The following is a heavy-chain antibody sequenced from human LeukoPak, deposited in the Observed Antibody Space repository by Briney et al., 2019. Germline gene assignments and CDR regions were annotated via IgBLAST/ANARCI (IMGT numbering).Heavy chain of an antibody. V-gene: IGHV4-59*11. CDR2: ISYIGST. Sequence: SETLSLTCAVSAASFSSHYWTWIRQSPGKGLEWIGYISYIGSTNYNPSLKSRVTISIDTSRNQFCLKLRSVTAADTAVYYCARDLVTVTKGFDIWGQGTMVSVSS. J-gene: IGHJ3*02. CDR1: AASFSSHY. CDR3: ARDLVTVTKGFDI. D-gene: IGHD4-17*01.